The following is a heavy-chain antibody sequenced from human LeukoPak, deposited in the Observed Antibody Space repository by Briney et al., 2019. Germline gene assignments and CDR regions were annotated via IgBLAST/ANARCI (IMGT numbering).Heavy chain of an antibody. Sequence: GRSLRLSCAASGFTFNTYAMHWVRQAPGKGLEWVAVISYDGSDKYYADSVKGRFTISRDTSKSTLYLQMNSLRAEDTAVYYCARGNDYGSGSPIDYWGQGTLLSVSS. CDR3: ARGNDYGSGSPIDY. CDR1: GFTFNTYA. CDR2: ISYDGSDK. V-gene: IGHV3-30*04. D-gene: IGHD3-10*01. J-gene: IGHJ4*02.